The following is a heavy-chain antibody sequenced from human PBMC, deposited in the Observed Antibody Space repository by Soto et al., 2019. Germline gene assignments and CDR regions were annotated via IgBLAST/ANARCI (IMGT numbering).Heavy chain of an antibody. J-gene: IGHJ4*02. CDR1: GFTFSGSA. CDR2: ISGSGGST. D-gene: IGHD6-6*01. CDR3: AKFGPIAARPALGRDPDY. Sequence: GGSLRLSCAASGFTFSGSAMHWVRQASGKGLEWVSAISGSGGSTYYADSVKGRFTISRDNSKNTLYLQMNSLRAEDTAVYYCAKFGPIAARPALGRDPDYWGQGTLVTVSS. V-gene: IGHV3-23*01.